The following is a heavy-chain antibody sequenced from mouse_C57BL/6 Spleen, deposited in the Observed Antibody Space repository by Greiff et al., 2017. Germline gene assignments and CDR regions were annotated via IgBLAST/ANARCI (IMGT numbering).Heavy chain of an antibody. V-gene: IGHV1-39*01. CDR2: INPNYGTT. Sequence: VQLQQSGPELVKPGASVKISCKASGYSFTDYNMNWVKQSNGKSLEWIGVINPNYGTTSYNQKFKGKATLTVDQSSSTAYMQLNSLTSEDSAVYYCARGITTVVATGSYAMDYWGQGTSVTVSS. D-gene: IGHD1-1*01. CDR3: ARGITTVVATGSYAMDY. J-gene: IGHJ4*01. CDR1: GYSFTDYN.